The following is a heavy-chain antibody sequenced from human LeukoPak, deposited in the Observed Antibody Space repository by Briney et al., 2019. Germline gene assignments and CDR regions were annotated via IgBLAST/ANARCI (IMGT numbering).Heavy chain of an antibody. D-gene: IGHD4-23*01. CDR2: ISSSSSYI. V-gene: IGHV3-21*01. J-gene: IGHJ4*02. Sequence: GGSLRLSCAASGFTFSTCCMNSVRQAPGKGLEWVSSISSSSSYIYYADSVKGRFTTSRDSAKNSLYLQMNSLRAEDTAVYYCATYGANWGYYLDYWGQGTLVTVSS. CDR1: GFTFSTCC. CDR3: ATYGANWGYYLDY.